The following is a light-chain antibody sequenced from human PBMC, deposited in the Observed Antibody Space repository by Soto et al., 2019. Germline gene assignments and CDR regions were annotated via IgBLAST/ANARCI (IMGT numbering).Light chain of an antibody. CDR3: QQYGGSPPYT. Sequence: EIVLTQSPGTLYLSPGERATLSCRASQSVSSIYLAWYQQKPGQAPRLLIYRASSRATGIPDRFSGSGSGTDFTLTISRLEPEDFAVYYCQQYGGSPPYTFGQGTKLEIK. J-gene: IGKJ2*01. CDR1: QSVSSIY. V-gene: IGKV3-20*01. CDR2: RAS.